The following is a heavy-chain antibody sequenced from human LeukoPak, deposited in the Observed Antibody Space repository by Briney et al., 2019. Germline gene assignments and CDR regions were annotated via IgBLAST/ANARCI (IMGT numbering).Heavy chain of an antibody. CDR1: GFAFSSYW. Sequence: GGSLRLSCAASGFAFSSYWMLWVRQPPGKGLVWVSRINGDGSITTYADSVKGRFTISRDNTKNILYLEMNSLRAEDTAIYYRARSQFDYWGQGILVTVSS. V-gene: IGHV3-74*01. CDR2: INGDGSIT. J-gene: IGHJ4*02. CDR3: ARSQFDY.